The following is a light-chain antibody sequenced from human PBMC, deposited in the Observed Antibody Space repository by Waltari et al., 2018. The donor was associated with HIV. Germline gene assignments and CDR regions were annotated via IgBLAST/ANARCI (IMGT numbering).Light chain of an antibody. J-gene: IGKJ4*01. CDR2: DVS. CDR3: QQREDWPTVS. Sequence: DIVFTQSPATLSLSLGERATLSCRATQGVRSYLAWYHQKPGQAPRLLIYDVSTRATGVPPRFSGSRSGTDFTLTISSLEPEDFGVYYCQQREDWPTVSFGGGTKVELK. V-gene: IGKV3-11*01. CDR1: QGVRSY.